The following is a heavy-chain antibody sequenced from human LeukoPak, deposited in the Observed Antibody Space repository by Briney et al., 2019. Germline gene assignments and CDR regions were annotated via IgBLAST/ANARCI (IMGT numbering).Heavy chain of an antibody. CDR1: GFTFSSYW. Sequence: GGSLRLSCAASGFTFSSYWMSWVRQAPGKGLEWVAFIRYDGSNKYYADSVKGRFTISRDNSKYTLYLQMNTLRAEDTALYYCAKARAAAAIKSYFDYWGRGTLVTVSS. J-gene: IGHJ4*02. V-gene: IGHV3-30*02. CDR2: IRYDGSNK. D-gene: IGHD6-13*01. CDR3: AKARAAAAIKSYFDY.